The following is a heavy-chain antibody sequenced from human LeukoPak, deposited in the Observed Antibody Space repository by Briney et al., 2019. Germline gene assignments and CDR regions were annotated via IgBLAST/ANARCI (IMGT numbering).Heavy chain of an antibody. CDR2: IYYSGST. CDR1: GGSISSGGYS. D-gene: IGHD6-6*01. CDR3: ARDQGSSFSYFDY. Sequence: PSQTLSLTCAVSGGSISSGGYSWSWIRQPPGKGLEWIGYIYYSGSTYYNPSLKSRVTISVDTSKNQFSLKLSSVTAADTAVYYCARDQGSSFSYFDYWGQGTLVTVSS. V-gene: IGHV4-30-4*07. J-gene: IGHJ4*02.